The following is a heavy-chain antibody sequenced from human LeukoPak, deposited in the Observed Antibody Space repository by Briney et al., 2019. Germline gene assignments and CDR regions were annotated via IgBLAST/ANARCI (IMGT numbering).Heavy chain of an antibody. CDR3: AKDLSYCSGGTCYTSRYYGMDV. Sequence: KTGGSLRLSCAASGFTFSSYSMNWVRQAPGKGLEWVSSISSSSSYIYYADSVKGRFTISRDNSNNTLYLQMNSLRAEDTAVYYCAKDLSYCSGGTCYTSRYYGMDVWGQGTTVTVSS. D-gene: IGHD2-15*01. CDR1: GFTFSSYS. J-gene: IGHJ6*02. CDR2: ISSSSSYI. V-gene: IGHV3-21*04.